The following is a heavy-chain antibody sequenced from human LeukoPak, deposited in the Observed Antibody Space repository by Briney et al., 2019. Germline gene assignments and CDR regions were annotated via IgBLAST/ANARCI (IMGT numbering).Heavy chain of an antibody. D-gene: IGHD3-9*01. J-gene: IGHJ3*02. CDR3: ARGNFDWLQYGDAFDI. CDR2: IWYDGSNK. Sequence: GGSLRLSCAASGFTFSSYGMHGVRQAPGKGLEWGAVIWYDGSNKYYADSVKGRFTISRDNSKNTLYLQMNSLRAEDTAVYYCARGNFDWLQYGDAFDIWGQGTMVTVSP. V-gene: IGHV3-33*01. CDR1: GFTFSSYG.